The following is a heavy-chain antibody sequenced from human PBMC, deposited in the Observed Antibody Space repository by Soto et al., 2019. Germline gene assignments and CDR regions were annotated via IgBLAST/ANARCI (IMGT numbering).Heavy chain of an antibody. CDR3: AGSTVTTRPDYYYYAMDV. J-gene: IGHJ6*02. Sequence: SETLSLTCTVSGGSISSYFWSWIRQPPGKGLEWIGYVYYSGSTNYNPSLKSRVTISVDTSKNQFSLKLSSVTAADTAVYYCAGSTVTTRPDYYYYAMDVWGQGTTVTVSS. CDR1: GGSISSYF. CDR2: VYYSGST. D-gene: IGHD4-17*01. V-gene: IGHV4-59*08.